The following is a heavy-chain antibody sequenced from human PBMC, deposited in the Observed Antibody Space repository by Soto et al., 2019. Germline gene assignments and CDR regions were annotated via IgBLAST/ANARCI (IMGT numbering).Heavy chain of an antibody. J-gene: IGHJ4*02. D-gene: IGHD6-19*01. CDR3: ASIAVAGTRDY. Sequence: GGSLRLSCAASGFTVSSNYMSWVRQAPGKGLEWVSVIYSGGSTYYADSVKGRFTISRDNSKNTLYLQMNSLRAEDTAVYYCASIAVAGTRDYWGQGTLVTVSS. V-gene: IGHV3-66*01. CDR1: GFTVSSNY. CDR2: IYSGGST.